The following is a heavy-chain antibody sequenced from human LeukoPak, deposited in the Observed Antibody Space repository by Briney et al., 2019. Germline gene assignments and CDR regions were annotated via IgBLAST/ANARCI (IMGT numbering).Heavy chain of an antibody. Sequence: GGSLRLSCAASGFTFSSYAMHWVRQAPGKGLAWVAVISYDGSNKYYADSVKGRFTISRDNSKNTLYLQMNSLRAEDTAVYYCATWFGPGGSYYRVGAQYYFDYWGQGTLVTVSS. V-gene: IGHV3-30*07. CDR1: GFTFSSYA. J-gene: IGHJ4*02. D-gene: IGHD1-26*01. CDR3: ATWFGPGGSYYRVGAQYYFDY. CDR2: ISYDGSNK.